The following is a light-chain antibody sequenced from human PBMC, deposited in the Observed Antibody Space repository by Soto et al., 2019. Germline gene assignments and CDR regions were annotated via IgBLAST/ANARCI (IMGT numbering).Light chain of an antibody. J-gene: IGKJ5*01. CDR3: QQYNDWPIT. CDR2: GAS. CDR1: QSVSSS. Sequence: EIVMTQSPATLSVSPGERATLSCRASQSVSSSLAWYQQKPGQAPRLLIHGASTRATGIPARFSGSGSGTEFTLTVSSLQSEDFAVYYCQQYNDWPITFGQGTRLEI. V-gene: IGKV3-15*01.